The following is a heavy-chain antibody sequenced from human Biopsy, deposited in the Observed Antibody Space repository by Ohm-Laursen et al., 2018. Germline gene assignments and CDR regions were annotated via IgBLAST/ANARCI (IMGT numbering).Heavy chain of an antibody. CDR2: VKASDGTK. CDR3: ARGSFWFGGNYYYYGMDV. J-gene: IGHJ6*02. D-gene: IGHD3-10*01. Sequence: ASVKVSCKASGITFTQFFIHWIRQAPGQGLVWMGVVKASDGTKRYAHEFQGRVTMTRNTSISTAYMELNSLRSEDTAVYYCARGSFWFGGNYYYYGMDVWGQGTTVTVSS. CDR1: GITFTQFF. V-gene: IGHV1-46*01.